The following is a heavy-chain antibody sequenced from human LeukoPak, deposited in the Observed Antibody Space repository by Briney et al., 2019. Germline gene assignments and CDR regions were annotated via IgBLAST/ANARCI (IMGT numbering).Heavy chain of an antibody. D-gene: IGHD2-15*01. CDR3: ARDRREQYCSGGSCYSALGFFDY. CDR1: GGSISSYY. V-gene: IGHV4-59*01. J-gene: IGHJ4*02. CDR2: IHDSWST. Sequence: SGTLSLTCTVSGGSISSYYWSWIRQPPGKGLEWIGYIHDSWSTNYNPSLKSRVTISVDTSKNRFSLKLSSVTAADTAVYYCARDRREQYCSGGSCYSALGFFDYWGQGTLVTVSS.